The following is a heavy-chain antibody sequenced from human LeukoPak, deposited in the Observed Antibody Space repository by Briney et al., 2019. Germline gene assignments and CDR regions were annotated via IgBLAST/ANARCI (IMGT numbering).Heavy chain of an antibody. CDR1: GGTFNSYA. J-gene: IGHJ4*02. Sequence: SVKVSCKASGGTFNSYAISWVRQAPGQGLEWMGRIIPIFGTANYAQKFQGRVTITTDESTSTAYMELSSLRSEDTAVYYCARSMVASYYFDYWGQGTLVTVSS. CDR2: IIPIFGTA. D-gene: IGHD4/OR15-4a*01. V-gene: IGHV1-69*05. CDR3: ARSMVASYYFDY.